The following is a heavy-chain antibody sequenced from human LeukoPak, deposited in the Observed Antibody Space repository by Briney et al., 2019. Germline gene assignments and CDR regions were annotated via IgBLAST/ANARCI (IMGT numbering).Heavy chain of an antibody. CDR3: ARGSEGYCSGGGCYYGMDV. J-gene: IGHJ6*01. Sequence: PGGSLRLSCAASGFTFNIYGMSWARQAPGKGLEWVSYISSSSSYIYYADSVKGRFTISRDNAENSLYLQMNSLRAEDTAVYYCARGSEGYCSGGGCYYGMDVWGQGTTVTVSS. CDR1: GFTFNIYG. V-gene: IGHV3-21*01. D-gene: IGHD2-15*01. CDR2: ISSSSSYI.